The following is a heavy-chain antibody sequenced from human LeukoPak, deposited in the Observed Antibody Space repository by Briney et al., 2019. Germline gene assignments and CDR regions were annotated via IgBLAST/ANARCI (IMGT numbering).Heavy chain of an antibody. CDR3: ARDPPSRGTRYFDY. CDR1: GFPFSRYS. CDR2: ITSSSSNK. J-gene: IGHJ4*02. D-gene: IGHD3-16*01. V-gene: IGHV3-21*01. Sequence: GGSLRLSCAASGFPFSRYSMNWVRQAPGEGPEWVSSITSSSSNKDYVDSVKGRFTVSRDNAKNSLYLQMDSLRVEDTAVYYCARDPPSRGTRYFDYWGQGILVTVSS.